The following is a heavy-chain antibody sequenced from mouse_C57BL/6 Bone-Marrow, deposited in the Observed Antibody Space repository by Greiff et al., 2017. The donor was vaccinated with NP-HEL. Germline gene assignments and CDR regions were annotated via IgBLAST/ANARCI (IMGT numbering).Heavy chain of an antibody. CDR2: IDPSDSET. CDR1: GYTFTSYW. Sequence: QVQLQQPGAELVRPGSSVKLSCKASGYTFTSYWMHWVKQRPIQGLEWIGNIDPSDSETHYNQKFKDKATLTVDKSSSTAYMQLSSLTSEDSAVDYCARSLLREGAMDYWGQGTSVTVSS. CDR3: ARSLLREGAMDY. V-gene: IGHV1-52*01. D-gene: IGHD1-1*01. J-gene: IGHJ4*01.